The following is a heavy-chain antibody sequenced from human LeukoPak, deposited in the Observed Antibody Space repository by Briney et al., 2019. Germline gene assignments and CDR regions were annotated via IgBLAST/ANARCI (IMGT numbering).Heavy chain of an antibody. J-gene: IGHJ3*02. D-gene: IGHD5-18*01. V-gene: IGHV3-9*01. CDR2: ISWNIGSI. CDR3: AKAALWGSDTASPADI. Sequence: GGSLRLSCAASGFTFDDYAMHWVRQAPGKGLEWVSGISWNIGSIGYADSVKGRFTISRDNAKNSLYLQMNSLRAEDTALYYCAKAALWGSDTASPADIWGQGTMVTVSS. CDR1: GFTFDDYA.